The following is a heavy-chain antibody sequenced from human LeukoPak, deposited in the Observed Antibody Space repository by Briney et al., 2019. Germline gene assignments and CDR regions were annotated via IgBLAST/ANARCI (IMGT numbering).Heavy chain of an antibody. CDR1: GFSFMNAW. Sequence: GGSLRLSCAASGFSFMNAWMIWVRQAPGKGLEWVGRIKSNADGGTPDYAAPARGRFTISRDDSKNTLYLQMNSLKTEDTAVYHCTTFYHEYSPYWGRGTLVTVSS. V-gene: IGHV3-15*01. J-gene: IGHJ4*02. D-gene: IGHD2/OR15-2a*01. CDR2: IKSNADGGTP. CDR3: TTFYHEYSPY.